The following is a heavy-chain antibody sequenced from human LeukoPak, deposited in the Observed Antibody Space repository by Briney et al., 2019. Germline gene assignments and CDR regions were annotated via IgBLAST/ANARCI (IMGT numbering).Heavy chain of an antibody. D-gene: IGHD3-10*01. CDR3: ARVRFGELSVFDY. J-gene: IGHJ4*02. Sequence: PSETLSLTCAVSGYSISSGYYWGWTRQPPGKGLEWIGSIYHSGSTYYNPSLRSRVTISVDTSKNQFSLKLSSVTAADTAVYYCARVRFGELSVFDYWGQGTLVTVSS. CDR1: GYSISSGYY. V-gene: IGHV4-38-2*01. CDR2: IYHSGST.